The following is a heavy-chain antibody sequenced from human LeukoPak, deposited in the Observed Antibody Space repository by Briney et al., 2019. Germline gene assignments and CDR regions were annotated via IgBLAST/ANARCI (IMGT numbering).Heavy chain of an antibody. CDR2: INHSGST. CDR1: GGSFSGYY. CDR3: ARGHASNINSSGWRKRGAHYYFDY. Sequence: SETLSLTCAVYGGSFSGYYWSWIRQPPGKGLEWIGEINHSGSTNYNPSLKSRVTISVDTSKNQFSLKLSSVTAADTAVYYCARGHASNINSSGWRKRGAHYYFDYWGQGTLVTVSS. J-gene: IGHJ4*02. V-gene: IGHV4-34*01. D-gene: IGHD6-19*01.